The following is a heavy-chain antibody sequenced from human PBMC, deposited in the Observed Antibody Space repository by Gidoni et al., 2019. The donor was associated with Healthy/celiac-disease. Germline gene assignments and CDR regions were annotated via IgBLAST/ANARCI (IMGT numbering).Heavy chain of an antibody. CDR2: IIPICGTA. J-gene: IGHJ4*02. Sequence: QVQLVQSGAEVKKAGSSVKVSCKASGGTFSRYASSWVRQAPGQCLEWMGGIIPICGTANYAQKFQGRVTITADTSTSTAYMELSSLRSEDTAVYYVASFSMERPNWGQGTLVTVSS. CDR3: ASFSMERPN. D-gene: IGHD3-10*01. V-gene: IGHV1-69*06. CDR1: GGTFSRYA.